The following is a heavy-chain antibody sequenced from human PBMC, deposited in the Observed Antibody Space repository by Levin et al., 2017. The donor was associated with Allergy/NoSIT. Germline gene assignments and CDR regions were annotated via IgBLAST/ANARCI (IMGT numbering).Heavy chain of an antibody. CDR3: ARGGEVTPSPPLFDY. V-gene: IGHV4-34*01. Sequence: KPSETLSLTCAVYGGSFSGYYWSWIRQPPGKGLEWIGEINHSGSTNYNPSLKSRVTISVDTSKNQFSLKLSSVTAADTAVYYCARGGEVTPSPPLFDYWGQGTLVTVSS. CDR1: GGSFSGYY. D-gene: IGHD2-21*02. J-gene: IGHJ4*02. CDR2: INHSGST.